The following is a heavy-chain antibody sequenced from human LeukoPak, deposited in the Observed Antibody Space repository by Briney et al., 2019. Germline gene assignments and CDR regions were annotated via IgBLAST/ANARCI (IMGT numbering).Heavy chain of an antibody. Sequence: SETLSLTCAVYGGSFSGYYWSWIRQPPGKGLEWIGEINHSGSTNYNPSLKSRVTISVDTSKDQFSLKLTSVTAADTAVYYCARPPGIAAAWFDPWGQGTLVTVSS. V-gene: IGHV4-34*01. CDR2: INHSGST. CDR3: ARPPGIAAAWFDP. D-gene: IGHD6-13*01. J-gene: IGHJ5*02. CDR1: GGSFSGYY.